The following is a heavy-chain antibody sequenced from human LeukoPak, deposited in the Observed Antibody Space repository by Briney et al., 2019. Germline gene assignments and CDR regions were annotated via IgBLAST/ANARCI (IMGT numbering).Heavy chain of an antibody. V-gene: IGHV1-24*01. CDR1: GYTLTELS. Sequence: AAVKVSCKVSGYTLTELSMHWGRQAPGKGLEWMGGFDREDGETIYAQKFQGRVTMTEDTSTDTAYMELSRLRSEDPAVYYCASFYGSGSYSYYGMDVWGKGTTVTVSS. D-gene: IGHD3-10*01. CDR3: ASFYGSGSYSYYGMDV. J-gene: IGHJ6*04. CDR2: FDREDGET.